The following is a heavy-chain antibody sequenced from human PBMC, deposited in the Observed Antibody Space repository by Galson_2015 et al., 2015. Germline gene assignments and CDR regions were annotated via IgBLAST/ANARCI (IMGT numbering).Heavy chain of an antibody. CDR2: IYNGGST. V-gene: IGHV3-53*01. Sequence: SLRLSCAASGFTVSSNYMSWVRQAPGKGLEWVSVIYNGGSTYYADSVKGRFTISRDNSKDTLYLQMNSLRAEDTAVYYCSYSNPCYYYGMDVWGQGTTVTVSS. J-gene: IGHJ6*02. CDR1: GFTVSSNY. D-gene: IGHD4-11*01. CDR3: SYSNPCYYYGMDV.